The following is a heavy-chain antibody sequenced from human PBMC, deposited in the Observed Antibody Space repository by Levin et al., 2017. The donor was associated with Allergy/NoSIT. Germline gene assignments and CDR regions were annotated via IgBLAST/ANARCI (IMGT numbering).Heavy chain of an antibody. CDR1: GFTFSDYW. CDR3: AKSDWFDP. V-gene: IGHV3-74*01. CDR2: IRGDGSST. Sequence: GGSLRLSCAASGFTFSDYWMHWVRQAPGKGLVWVSRIRGDGSSTYYADSVKGRFTISRDNAKNTLYLQLNSLRAEDTAVYYCAKSDWFDPWGQGTLVTVSS. J-gene: IGHJ5*02.